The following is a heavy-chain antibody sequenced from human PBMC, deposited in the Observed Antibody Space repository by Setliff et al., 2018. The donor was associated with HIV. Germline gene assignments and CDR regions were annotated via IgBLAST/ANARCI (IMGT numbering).Heavy chain of an antibody. D-gene: IGHD2-21*02. J-gene: IGHJ6*03. V-gene: IGHV1-69*10. CDR2: IIPMLGVA. Sequence: GASVKVSCKASGGTFSSYAISWVRQAPGQGLEWMGGIIPMLGVANYPQKVQGRVTITTDKSTTIVCMELSSLRSEDTAVYYCAGREMPCSGGDCNRYFYYYYMDVWGTGTTVTVSS. CDR1: GGTFSSYA. CDR3: AGREMPCSGGDCNRYFYYYYMDV.